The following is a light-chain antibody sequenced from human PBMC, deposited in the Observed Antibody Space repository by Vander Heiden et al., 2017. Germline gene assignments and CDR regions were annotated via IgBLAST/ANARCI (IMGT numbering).Light chain of an antibody. Sequence: DIQLTQSPSTLSASVGDRVTITCRASQSISNWLAWYQQKPGKAPKLLFYDASSLESGVPSRFSGSGSGKEFTLTISSLQPDDFATYCCQQYSSYWTFGQGTKVEIK. CDR1: QSISNW. V-gene: IGKV1-5*01. CDR2: DAS. CDR3: QQYSSYWT. J-gene: IGKJ1*01.